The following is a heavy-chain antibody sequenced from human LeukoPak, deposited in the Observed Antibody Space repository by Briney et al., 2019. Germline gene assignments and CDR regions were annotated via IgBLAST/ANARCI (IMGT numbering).Heavy chain of an antibody. D-gene: IGHD2-2*01. Sequence: GGSLRLSCAASGFTVSTNYMSWVRQAPGKGLEWVSVIYTDGSTHYADSVKGRFTISRDSSKNALYLQMNRLGAGDTAVYYCARDREVVPAMAQMDVWGKGTTVTVSS. V-gene: IGHV3-53*01. CDR3: ARDREVVPAMAQMDV. CDR2: IYTDGST. J-gene: IGHJ6*04. CDR1: GFTVSTNY.